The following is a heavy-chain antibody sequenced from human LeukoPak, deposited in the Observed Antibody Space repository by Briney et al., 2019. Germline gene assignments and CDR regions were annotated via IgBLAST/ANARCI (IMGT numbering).Heavy chain of an antibody. V-gene: IGHV3-15*01. J-gene: IGHJ4*02. CDR2: IKSKTDGGTT. CDR1: GFTFSNAW. CDR3: TTDAGGYYAPRVDY. Sequence: GGSLRLSCAASGFTFSNAWMSWVRQAPGKGLEWVGRIKSKTDGGTTDYAAPVNGRFTISRDDSKNTLYLQMNSLKTEDTAVYYCTTDAGGYYAPRVDYWGQGTLVTVSS. D-gene: IGHD3-3*01.